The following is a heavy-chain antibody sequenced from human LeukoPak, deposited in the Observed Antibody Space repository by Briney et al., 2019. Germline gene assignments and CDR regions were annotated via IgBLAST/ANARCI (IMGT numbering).Heavy chain of an antibody. V-gene: IGHV3-7*01. D-gene: IGHD3-10*01. CDR3: AKDFPHYGSGSSHFDY. CDR2: IKQDGSEK. Sequence: GGSLRLSCAASGFTFSSYWMSWVRQAPGKGLEWVANIKQDGSEKYYVDSVKGRFTISRDNAKNSLYLQMNSLRVEDTAVYYCAKDFPHYGSGSSHFDYWGQGTLVTVSS. J-gene: IGHJ4*02. CDR1: GFTFSSYW.